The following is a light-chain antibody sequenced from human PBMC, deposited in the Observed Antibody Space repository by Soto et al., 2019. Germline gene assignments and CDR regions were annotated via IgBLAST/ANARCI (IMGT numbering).Light chain of an antibody. CDR1: QSISRY. Sequence: DIQMTQSPSSLSASVGDRVTITCRASQSISRYLNWYQQKPGKAPKLLIYAASRLQSGVPSRLTGNESGTDFTLTISSLQPEDFATYYCQQSYTTPRTFRGGIKVEIK. CDR3: QQSYTTPRT. CDR2: AAS. V-gene: IGKV1-39*01. J-gene: IGKJ4*01.